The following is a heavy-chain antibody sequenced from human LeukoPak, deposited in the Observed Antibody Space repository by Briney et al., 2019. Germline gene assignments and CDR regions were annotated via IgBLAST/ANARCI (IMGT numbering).Heavy chain of an antibody. D-gene: IGHD2-15*01. CDR3: ARDYPGILWDIGTGGYFDY. CDR2: INSGGSPI. Sequence: PGGSLRLSCAASGFTFTDFYMSWIRQAPGKGLEWVSYINSGGSPIYYADSVKGRFTISRDNAKNSLYLQMNSLRAEDTAVYYCARDYPGILWDIGTGGYFDYWGQGTLVTVSS. V-gene: IGHV3-11*04. J-gene: IGHJ4*02. CDR1: GFTFTDFY.